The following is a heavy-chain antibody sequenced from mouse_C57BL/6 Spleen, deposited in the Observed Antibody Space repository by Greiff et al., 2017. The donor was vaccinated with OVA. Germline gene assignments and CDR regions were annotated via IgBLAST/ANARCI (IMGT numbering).Heavy chain of an antibody. J-gene: IGHJ2*01. Sequence: QVQLQQPGAELVRPGSSVKLSCKASGYTFTSYWMHWVKQRPIQGLEWIGNIDPSDSETHYNQKFKDKATLTVDKSSSTAYMQLSSLTSEDSAVYYCARYDYGGMDYWGQGTTLTVSS. CDR1: GYTFTSYW. CDR2: IDPSDSET. D-gene: IGHD2-4*01. V-gene: IGHV1-52*01. CDR3: ARYDYGGMDY.